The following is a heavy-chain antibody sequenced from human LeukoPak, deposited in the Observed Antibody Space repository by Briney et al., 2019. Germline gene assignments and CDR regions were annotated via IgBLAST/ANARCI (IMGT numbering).Heavy chain of an antibody. Sequence: SETLSLTCTVSGGSISSSGYYWAWIRQPPGKGLEWIGYIYYSGSTNYNPSLKSRVTISVDTSKNQFSLKLRSVTAADTAVYFCAREASRAGTYYFDYWGQGTLLTVSS. J-gene: IGHJ4*02. V-gene: IGHV4-61*08. CDR1: GGSISSSGYY. CDR3: AREASRAGTYYFDY. CDR2: IYYSGST. D-gene: IGHD3-10*01.